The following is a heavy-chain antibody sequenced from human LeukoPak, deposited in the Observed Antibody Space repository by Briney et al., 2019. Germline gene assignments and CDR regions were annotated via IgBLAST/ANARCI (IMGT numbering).Heavy chain of an antibody. D-gene: IGHD3-10*01. J-gene: IGHJ4*02. Sequence: GASVKVSCEASGFTFTSYAMHWVRQAPGQGLEWMGWINAGNGNTKYSQKFQGRVTITRDTSASTAYMELSSLRSEDTAVYYCARPYYYGSGTHGPFDYWGQGTLVTVSS. CDR2: INAGNGNT. CDR1: GFTFTSYA. V-gene: IGHV1-3*01. CDR3: ARPYYYGSGTHGPFDY.